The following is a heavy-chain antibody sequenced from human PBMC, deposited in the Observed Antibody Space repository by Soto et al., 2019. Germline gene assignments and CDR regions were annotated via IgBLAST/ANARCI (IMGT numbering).Heavy chain of an antibody. CDR1: GGSISSGGYY. CDR2: IYYSGST. D-gene: IGHD5-12*01. V-gene: IGHV4-31*03. J-gene: IGHJ4*02. CDR3: ARDGGYSGYDFSYFDY. Sequence: PSETLSLTCTVSGGSISSGGYYWSWIHQHPGKGLEWIGYIYYSGSTYYNPSLKSRVTISVDTSKNQFSLKLSSVTAADTAVFYCARDGGYSGYDFSYFDYWGQGTLVTVSS.